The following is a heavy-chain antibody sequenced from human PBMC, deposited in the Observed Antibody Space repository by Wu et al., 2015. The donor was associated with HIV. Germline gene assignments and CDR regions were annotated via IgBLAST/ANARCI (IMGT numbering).Heavy chain of an antibody. CDR2: INPSGGST. Sequence: QVQLVQSGAEVKKPGASVKVSCKASGYTFTSYYMHWVRQAPGQGLEWMGIINPSGGSTSYAQKFQGRVTMTRDTSTSTVYMELSSLRSEDTAVYYCARDHYYDTGEVVHDWFDPWGQGTLVTVSS. J-gene: IGHJ5*02. D-gene: IGHD3-22*01. CDR1: GYTFTSYY. V-gene: IGHV1-46*01. CDR3: ARDHYYDTGEVVHDWFDP.